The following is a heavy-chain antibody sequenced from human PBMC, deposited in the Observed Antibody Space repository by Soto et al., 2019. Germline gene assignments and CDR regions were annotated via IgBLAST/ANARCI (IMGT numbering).Heavy chain of an antibody. Sequence: EVQLLESGGGLVQPGGSLRLSCAASGFTFSSYAMSWVRQAPGKGLEWVSAISGSGGSTYYADSVKGRFTISRDNSKNTLYLQMNSLRAEDTAVYYCAKEVSPMAARLCGGLAFDIWGQGTMVTVSS. V-gene: IGHV3-23*01. CDR3: AKEVSPMAARLCGGLAFDI. CDR2: ISGSGGST. J-gene: IGHJ3*02. CDR1: GFTFSSYA. D-gene: IGHD6-6*01.